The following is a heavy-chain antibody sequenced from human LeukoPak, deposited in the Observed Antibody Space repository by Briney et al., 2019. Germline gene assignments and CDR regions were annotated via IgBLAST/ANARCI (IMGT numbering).Heavy chain of an antibody. Sequence: SETLSLTCTVSGGSISSYYWRWIRQPPGKGLEWIGYIYYSGSTNYNPSLKSRVTISVDTSKNQFSLKLSSVTAADTAVYYCARDAAILTGYSYFDYWGQGTLVTVSS. CDR3: ARDAAILTGYSYFDY. CDR1: GGSISSYY. CDR2: IYYSGST. J-gene: IGHJ4*02. V-gene: IGHV4-59*01. D-gene: IGHD3-9*01.